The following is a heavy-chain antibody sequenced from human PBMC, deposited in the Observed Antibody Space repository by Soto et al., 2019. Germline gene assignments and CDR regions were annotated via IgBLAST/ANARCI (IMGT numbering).Heavy chain of an antibody. CDR2: IFPSGTT. Sequence: SETLSLTCTASSGSVRSGNYHWNWIRQPPGKGLEWIGYIFPSGTTYYNPSLESRVTISIDVSKNQFSLSLRSLTAADTAAYYCARSREFDYWSQGTLVTVSS. J-gene: IGHJ4*02. CDR3: ARSREFDY. CDR1: SGSVRSGNYH. V-gene: IGHV4-30-2*01.